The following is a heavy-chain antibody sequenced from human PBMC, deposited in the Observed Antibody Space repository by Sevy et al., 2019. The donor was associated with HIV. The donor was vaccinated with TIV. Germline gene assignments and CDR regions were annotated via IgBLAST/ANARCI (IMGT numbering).Heavy chain of an antibody. CDR2: INPNSGGT. J-gene: IGHJ6*02. D-gene: IGHD4-17*01. Sequence: ASVKVSCKASGYTFTGYYMHWVRQAPGQGLEWMGRINPNSGGTNYALKFQGRVTMTRDTSISTAYMELSRLRSDDTAVYYCARDDYGGNRGYYYYGMDVWGQGTTVTVSS. CDR3: ARDDYGGNRGYYYYGMDV. CDR1: GYTFTGYY. V-gene: IGHV1-2*06.